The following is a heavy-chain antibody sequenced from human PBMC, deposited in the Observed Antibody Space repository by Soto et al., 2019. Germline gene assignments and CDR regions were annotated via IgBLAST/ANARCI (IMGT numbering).Heavy chain of an antibody. CDR2: ISSSSSYI. J-gene: IGHJ3*02. D-gene: IGHD2-15*01. V-gene: IGHV3-21*01. CDR3: ASSSKRDSGTRDAFDI. Sequence: PGGSLRLSCAASGFTFSSYSMNWVRQAPGKGLEWVSSISSSSSYIYYADSVKGRFTISRDNAKNSLYLQMNSLRAEDTAVYYCASSSKRDSGTRDAFDIWGQGTMVTV. CDR1: GFTFSSYS.